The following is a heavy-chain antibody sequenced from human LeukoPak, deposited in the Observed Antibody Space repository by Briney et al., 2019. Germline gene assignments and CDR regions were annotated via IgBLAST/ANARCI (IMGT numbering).Heavy chain of an antibody. D-gene: IGHD6-19*01. CDR1: GYTFTSYV. CDR3: ARDLIIAVAGTIGY. V-gene: IGHV1-18*01. Sequence: ASVKVSCKASGYTFTSYVISWVRQAPGQGLEWMGWISAYNGNTNYAQKLQGRVTMTTDTSTSTAYMELRSLRSDDTAVYYCARDLIIAVAGTIGYWGQGTLVTVSS. J-gene: IGHJ4*02. CDR2: ISAYNGNT.